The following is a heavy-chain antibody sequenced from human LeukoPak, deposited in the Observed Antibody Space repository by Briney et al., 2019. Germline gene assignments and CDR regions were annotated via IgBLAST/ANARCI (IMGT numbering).Heavy chain of an antibody. CDR2: IKEDGSEK. D-gene: IGHD6-19*01. J-gene: IGHJ4*02. CDR1: GFTFSSYG. V-gene: IGHV3-7*03. Sequence: GGSLRLSCAASGFTFSSYGMHWVRQAPGKGLEWVANIKEDGSEKYYVDSVKGRFTISRDNAKSSLYLQMNSLRVEDTAVYYCAREGYSSGWNPSAYWGQGTLVAVSS. CDR3: AREGYSSGWNPSAY.